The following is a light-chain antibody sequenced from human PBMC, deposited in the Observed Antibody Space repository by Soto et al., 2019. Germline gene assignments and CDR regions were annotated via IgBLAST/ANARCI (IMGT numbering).Light chain of an antibody. Sequence: QSVLTHPPSVSGARGQRVTISCTGSSSNIGAGYDVHWYQQLPGTAPKLLIYGNNNRPSGVPDRFSGSKSGTSASLAITGLQAEDDADYYCQSYDSGLSARVFGGGTKVTVL. CDR2: GNN. CDR3: QSYDSGLSARV. J-gene: IGLJ3*02. CDR1: SSNIGAGYD. V-gene: IGLV1-40*01.